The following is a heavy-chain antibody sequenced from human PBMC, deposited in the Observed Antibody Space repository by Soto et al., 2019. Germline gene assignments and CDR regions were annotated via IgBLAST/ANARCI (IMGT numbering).Heavy chain of an antibody. J-gene: IGHJ2*01. Sequence: QVQLVQSGAEVKKPGSSVTVSCKASGGTFSSYTISWVRQAPGQGLEWMGGIITIFGTANYAQKFQGRVTITEDESTSTAYMELSSLRSEDTAVYYCARGNHRWLQLWYFDLWGRGTLVTVSS. CDR1: GGTFSSYT. D-gene: IGHD5-12*01. CDR2: IITIFGTA. V-gene: IGHV1-69*12. CDR3: ARGNHRWLQLWYFDL.